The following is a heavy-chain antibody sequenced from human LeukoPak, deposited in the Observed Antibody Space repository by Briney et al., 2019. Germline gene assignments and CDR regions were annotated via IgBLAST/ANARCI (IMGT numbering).Heavy chain of an antibody. Sequence: GGSLRLSCAASGFTFSDYYMSWIRQAPGKGLEGVSYISSSGSTIYYADSVKGRFTISRDKAKNSLYLQMNSLRAEDTAVYYCARSVDIVATTGFDYWGQGTLVTVSS. J-gene: IGHJ4*02. CDR1: GFTFSDYY. D-gene: IGHD5-12*01. V-gene: IGHV3-11*04. CDR3: ARSVDIVATTGFDY. CDR2: ISSSGSTI.